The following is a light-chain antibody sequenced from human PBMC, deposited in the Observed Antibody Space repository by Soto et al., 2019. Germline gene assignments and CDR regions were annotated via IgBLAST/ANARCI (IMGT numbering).Light chain of an antibody. CDR3: MQSTQLPPP. Sequence: DVVMTQTPLSLSVAPGQPASISCKSSHSLLHITGETFLFWYLQKPGQSPQLLIYEVSTRVSGVPDRFSGSGSGTDFTLEISRVETDDVGIYYCMQSTQLPPPFGQGTRLAIK. V-gene: IGKV2D-29*02. J-gene: IGKJ5*01. CDR2: EVS. CDR1: HSLLHITGETF.